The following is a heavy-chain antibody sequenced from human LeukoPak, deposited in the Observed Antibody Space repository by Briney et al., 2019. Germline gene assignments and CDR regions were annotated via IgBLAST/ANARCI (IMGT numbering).Heavy chain of an antibody. CDR2: IYSGGIT. CDR3: ARGPNRRDGYVDY. CDR1: GFTVSSNY. J-gene: IGHJ4*02. D-gene: IGHD5-24*01. V-gene: IGHV3-53*01. Sequence: GGSLRLSCAASGFTVSSNYMTWVRQAPGKGLEWVSVIYSGGITYYADSVKGRFTISRDNSKNTLYLQMNSLRAEDTAVYYCARGPNRRDGYVDYWGQGTLVTVSS.